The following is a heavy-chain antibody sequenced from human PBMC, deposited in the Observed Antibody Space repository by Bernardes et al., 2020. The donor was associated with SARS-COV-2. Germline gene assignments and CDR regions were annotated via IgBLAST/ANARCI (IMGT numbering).Heavy chain of an antibody. J-gene: IGHJ4*02. CDR2: VYHIGST. Sequence: TLSLTCTVSGGSITSSYWSWIRQPPGKGLEWIGYVYHIGSTSYNPSLKSRVTISRDTSNTQFSLKLRSVTAADTALYYCARDPGLFFTGSFDSWGQGTLVTVSS. CDR3: ARDPGLFFTGSFDS. V-gene: IGHV4-59*01. CDR1: GGSITSSY.